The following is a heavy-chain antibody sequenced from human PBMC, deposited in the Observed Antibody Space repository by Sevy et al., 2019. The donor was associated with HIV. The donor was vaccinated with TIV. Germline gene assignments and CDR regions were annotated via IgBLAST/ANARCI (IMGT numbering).Heavy chain of an antibody. CDR2: MYHGGSI. V-gene: IGHV3-66*01. J-gene: IGHJ4*02. CDR1: GFSVSDND. D-gene: IGHD2-21*02. Sequence: GESLKISCAASGFSVSDNDMNWVRQAPGKGLEWVSLMYHGGSILYADSVRGRFITSRDKSKNTLYLQMNSLRGEDTAVYYCARISGLLRDFWGQGTLVTVSS. CDR3: ARISGLLRDF.